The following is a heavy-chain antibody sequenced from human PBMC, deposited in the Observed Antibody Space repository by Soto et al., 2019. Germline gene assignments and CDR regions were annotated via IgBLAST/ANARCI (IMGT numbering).Heavy chain of an antibody. J-gene: IGHJ3*02. D-gene: IGHD6-13*01. CDR1: GFTFSSFA. CDR3: AKCSAGNGNAFDI. CDR2: ISGSGGST. V-gene: IGHV3-23*01. Sequence: EVQLLESGGGLVQPGGSLRLSCAASGFTFSSFAMTWVRQAPGKGLEWVSSISGSGGSTYYADSVKGRFSISRDNSKNTLCLQMNSLRAEDTAVYYCAKCSAGNGNAFDIWGQGTMVTVSS.